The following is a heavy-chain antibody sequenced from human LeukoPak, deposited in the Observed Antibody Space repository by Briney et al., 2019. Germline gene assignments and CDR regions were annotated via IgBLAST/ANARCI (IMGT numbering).Heavy chain of an antibody. V-gene: IGHV3-23*01. J-gene: IGHJ5*01. D-gene: IGHD4-17*01. Sequence: GGSLRLSCAASGFTFSNYAMSWVRQAPMKGLEWVSTISGSGGRSYYAASVKGNFAISGDNSKNRLYLQMSSLRAEDTAVYYCAKHRENYGDSCLDDSWGQGTLVTVSS. CDR3: AKHRENYGDSCLDDS. CDR1: GFTFSNYA. CDR2: ISGSGGRS.